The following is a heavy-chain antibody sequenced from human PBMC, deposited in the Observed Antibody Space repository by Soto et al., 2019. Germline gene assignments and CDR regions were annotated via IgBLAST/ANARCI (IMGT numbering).Heavy chain of an antibody. CDR1: GGSVNSGSYY. CDR2: IYYTGNT. J-gene: IGHJ4*02. Sequence: KPSKTLSLTCTVSGGSVNSGSYYWSWIRQPPGKGLEWIGYIYYTGNTNYNPSLKSRVTVSIDTSKNQFSLNLTSLTAADTAVYYCARVPYYYGSGSYFFDSWGQGTLVTVSS. D-gene: IGHD3-10*01. CDR3: ARVPYYYGSGSYFFDS. V-gene: IGHV4-61*01.